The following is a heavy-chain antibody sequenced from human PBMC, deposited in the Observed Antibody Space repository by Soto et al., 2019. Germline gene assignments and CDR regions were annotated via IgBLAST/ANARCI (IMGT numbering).Heavy chain of an antibody. CDR3: ARYSGSKLDY. V-gene: IGHV4-31*03. CDR2: IYYSGST. Sequence: SETLSLTCTVSGGSISSGGYYWSWIRQHPGKGLEWIGYIYYSGSTYYNPSLKSRVTISVDTSKNQFSLKLSSVTAADTAVYYCARYSGSKLDYWGQGTLVTVSS. CDR1: GGSISSGGYY. J-gene: IGHJ4*02. D-gene: IGHD1-26*01.